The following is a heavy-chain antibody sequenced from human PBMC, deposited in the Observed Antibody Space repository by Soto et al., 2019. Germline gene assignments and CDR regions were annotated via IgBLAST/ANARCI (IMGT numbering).Heavy chain of an antibody. CDR1: GGTFSSYA. CDR2: IIPIFGTS. CDR3: ARDGWYGSSFDY. V-gene: IGHV1-69*06. D-gene: IGHD6-13*01. Sequence: SVKVSCKASGGTFSSYAISWVRQAPGQGLEWMGGIIPIFGTSNYAQKFQGRVTITADKSTSTAYMELSSLRSEDTALYYCARDGWYGSSFDYWGQVTLVTVSS. J-gene: IGHJ4*02.